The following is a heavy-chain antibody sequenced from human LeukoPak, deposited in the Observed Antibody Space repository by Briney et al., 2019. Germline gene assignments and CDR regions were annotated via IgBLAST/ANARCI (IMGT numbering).Heavy chain of an antibody. CDR3: ARVPVTPLDYYYGMDV. CDR2: INPNSGGT. V-gene: IGHV1-2*02. J-gene: IGHJ6*02. Sequence: GASVKVSCKASGYTFTGYYMHWVRQAPGQGLEWMGWINPNSGGTNYAQKFQGRVTMTRDTSISTAYMELSRLRSDDTAVYYCARVPVTPLDYYYGMDVWGQGTTVTVSS. CDR1: GYTFTGYY. D-gene: IGHD4-17*01.